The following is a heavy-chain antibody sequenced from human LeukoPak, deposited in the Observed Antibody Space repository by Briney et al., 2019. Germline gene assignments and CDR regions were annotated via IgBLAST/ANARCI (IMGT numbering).Heavy chain of an antibody. CDR1: GGSISSYY. CDR3: ARFRGKVAAWFDP. J-gene: IGHJ5*02. Sequence: PSETLSLTCTVSGGSISSYYWSWIRQPPGKGLEWIEYIYTSGSTNYNPSLKSRVTISVDTSKNQFSLKLSSVTAADTAVYYCARFRGKVAAWFDPWGQGTLVTVSS. CDR2: IYTSGST. V-gene: IGHV4-4*09. D-gene: IGHD6-13*01.